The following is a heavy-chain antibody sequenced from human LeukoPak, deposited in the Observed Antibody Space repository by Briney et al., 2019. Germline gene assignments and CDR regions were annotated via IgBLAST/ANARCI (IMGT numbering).Heavy chain of an antibody. CDR3: ARDQGEKSAYYDILTGYYAFDI. J-gene: IGHJ3*02. CDR1: GGSISSGSYY. Sequence: SETLSLTCTVSGGSISSGSYYWSWIRQPAGKGLEWIGRIYTSGSTNYNPSLKSRVTISVDTSKNQVSLKLRSVPAADTAVYYCARDQGEKSAYYDILTGYYAFDIWGQGTMVTVSS. CDR2: IYTSGST. D-gene: IGHD3-9*01. V-gene: IGHV4-61*02.